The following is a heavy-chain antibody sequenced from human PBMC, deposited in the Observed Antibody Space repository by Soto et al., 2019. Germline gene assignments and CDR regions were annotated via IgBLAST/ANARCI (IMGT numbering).Heavy chain of an antibody. CDR1: GFTFSCYG. D-gene: IGHD2-8*02. J-gene: IGHJ4*02. Sequence: QVQLVESGGGVVQPGRSLRLSCAASGFTFSCYGMHWVRQAPGKGLEWVAVVSYDGNNVYYADSVKDRFTISRDKSKNTLDLQMSSLRAEDTAMYYCAKTMAIPAVSSDSRDSTGRGALIDSWGQGTLVIVSS. V-gene: IGHV3-30*18. CDR2: VSYDGNNV. CDR3: AKTMAIPAVSSDSRDSTGRGALIDS.